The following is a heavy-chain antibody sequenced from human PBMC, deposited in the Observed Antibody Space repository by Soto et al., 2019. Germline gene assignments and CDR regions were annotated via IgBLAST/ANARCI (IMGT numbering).Heavy chain of an antibody. CDR2: VSAYNGKT. V-gene: IGHV1-18*01. D-gene: IGHD3-3*01. CDR3: ARDETYYDFCSVTSDAFDI. Sequence: QVQLVQSGAEVKKPGASVKVSCKASGYTFTSYGISWVRQAPGQGLEWMGWVSAYNGKTNYAQKLQGRVTMTTNTSTSTAYMELRSLRADDTAVYYCARDETYYDFCSVTSDAFDIWGQGTMVTVSS. J-gene: IGHJ3*02. CDR1: GYTFTSYG.